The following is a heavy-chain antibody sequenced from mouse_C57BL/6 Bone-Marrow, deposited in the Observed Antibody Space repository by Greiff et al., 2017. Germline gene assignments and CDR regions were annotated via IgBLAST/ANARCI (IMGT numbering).Heavy chain of an antibody. J-gene: IGHJ1*03. D-gene: IGHD1-1*01. CDR1: GYTFTSYW. CDR2: INPSNGGT. Sequence: QVQLQQPGTELVKPGASVKLSCKASGYTFTSYWMHWVKQRPGKGLEWIGNINPSNGGTNYNEKFKSKATLTVDKSSSTAYMQLSSLTSEDSAVYYCARWVYYGSSTWYFDFWGTGTTVTVSS. V-gene: IGHV1-53*01. CDR3: ARWVYYGSSTWYFDF.